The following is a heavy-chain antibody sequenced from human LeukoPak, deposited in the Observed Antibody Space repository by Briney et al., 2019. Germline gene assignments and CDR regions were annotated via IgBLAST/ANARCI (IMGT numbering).Heavy chain of an antibody. V-gene: IGHV4-4*07. CDR3: ARGLLAARPHIRPFDY. Sequence: SETLSLTCTVSGGSISSYYWSWIRQPAGKGLEWIGRIYTSGSTNYNPSLKSRVTISVDTSKNQFSLKLSSVTAADTAVYYCARGLLAARPHIRPFDYWGQGTLVTVSS. CDR1: GGSISSYY. CDR2: IYTSGST. J-gene: IGHJ4*02. D-gene: IGHD6-6*01.